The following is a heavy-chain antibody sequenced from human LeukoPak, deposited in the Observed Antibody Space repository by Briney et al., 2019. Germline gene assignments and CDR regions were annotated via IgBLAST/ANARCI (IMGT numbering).Heavy chain of an antibody. CDR3: ARREGPSSSYFDY. D-gene: IGHD6-6*01. Sequence: SETLSLTCTVSGGSISSSSYYWGWIRQPPGKGLEWIGSIYYSGSTYYNPSLKSRVTISVDTSKNQFSLKLSSVTAADTAVYYCARREGPSSSYFDYWGQGTLVTVSS. V-gene: IGHV4-39*01. J-gene: IGHJ4*02. CDR1: GGSISSSSYY. CDR2: IYYSGST.